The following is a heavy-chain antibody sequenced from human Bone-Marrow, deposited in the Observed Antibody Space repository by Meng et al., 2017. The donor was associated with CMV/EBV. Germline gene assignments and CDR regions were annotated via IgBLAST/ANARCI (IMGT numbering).Heavy chain of an antibody. CDR1: GGTFSSYA. D-gene: IGHD4-11*01. J-gene: IGHJ4*02. V-gene: IGHV1-69*05. CDR2: IIPIFGTA. Sequence: SVKVSCKASGGTFSSYAISWVRQAPGQGLEWMGGIIPIFGTANYAQKFQGRVTITTDESTSTAYMELSSLRSEDTAVYYCAREPGDYSNYFDYWGQGTLVTVSS. CDR3: AREPGDYSNYFDY.